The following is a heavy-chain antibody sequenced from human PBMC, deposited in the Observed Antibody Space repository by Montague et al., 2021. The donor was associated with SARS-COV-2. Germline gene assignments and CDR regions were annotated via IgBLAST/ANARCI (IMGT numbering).Heavy chain of an antibody. CDR2: ISYDGGNK. CDR3: ASSLYSSGFYDY. V-gene: IGHV3-30-3*01. D-gene: IGHD6-19*01. CDR1: GFTFSSYA. J-gene: IGHJ4*02. Sequence: SLRLSCAASGFTFSSYAMHWVRQAPGKGLEWVAVISYDGGNKYYADSVKGRFTISRDNSKNTLYLQMNSLRAEDTAVYYCASSLYSSGFYDYWGQGTLVTVSS.